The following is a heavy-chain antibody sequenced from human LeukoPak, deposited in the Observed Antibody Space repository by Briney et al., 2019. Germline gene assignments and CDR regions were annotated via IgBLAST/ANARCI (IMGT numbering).Heavy chain of an antibody. CDR3: ARGGSSGWYDLYYYYYMDV. J-gene: IGHJ6*03. D-gene: IGHD6-19*01. V-gene: IGHV4-34*01. CDR2: INHSGSS. Sequence: SETLSLTCAVYGGSFSGYYWSWIRPPPGKGLEWIGVINHSGSSNYNPSLKSRVTISVDTSKNQFSLKLSSVTAADTAVYYCARGGSSGWYDLYYYYYMDVWGKGTTVTVSS. CDR1: GGSFSGYY.